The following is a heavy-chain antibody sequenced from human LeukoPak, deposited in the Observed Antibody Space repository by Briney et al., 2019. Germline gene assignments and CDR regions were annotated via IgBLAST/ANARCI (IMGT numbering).Heavy chain of an antibody. CDR1: DGSFSGYY. Sequence: SETLSLTCAVYDGSFSGYYWSWIRQPPGKGLEWIGEINHSGITNYNPSLKSRVTISLDKSKNQFSLNLSSVTAAHTALYHCASSDGQPPRFDSSHDVFDYWRQGTLVTVSS. J-gene: IGHJ4*02. CDR3: ASSDGQPPRFDSSHDVFDY. CDR2: INHSGIT. V-gene: IGHV4-34*01. D-gene: IGHD2-2*01.